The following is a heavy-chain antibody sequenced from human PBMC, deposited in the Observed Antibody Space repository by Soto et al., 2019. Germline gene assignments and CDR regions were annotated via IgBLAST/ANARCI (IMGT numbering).Heavy chain of an antibody. CDR2: IYYSGST. D-gene: IGHD3-3*01. Sequence: PSETLSLTCTVSGGSISSYYWSWIRQPPGKGLEWIGYIYYSGSTNYNPSLKRRVTISVDTSRDQFSLKLSSVTAADTAVYYCASSTIFGVVDNFHYWGQGTLVTVSS. J-gene: IGHJ4*02. CDR1: GGSISSYY. V-gene: IGHV4-59*08. CDR3: ASSTIFGVVDNFHY.